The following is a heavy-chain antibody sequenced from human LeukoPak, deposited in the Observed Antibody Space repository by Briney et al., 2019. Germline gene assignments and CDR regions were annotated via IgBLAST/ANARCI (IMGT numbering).Heavy chain of an antibody. CDR2: ISAYNGNT. CDR3: AREPTGYAFDI. CDR1: GYAFTSYG. D-gene: IGHD1-1*01. Sequence: GASMKVSCKASGYAFTSYGISWVRQAPGQGLEWMGWISAYNGNTNYAQKLQGRVTMTTDTSTSTAYMELRSLRAEDTAVYYCAREPTGYAFDIWGQGTMVTVSS. V-gene: IGHV1-18*01. J-gene: IGHJ3*02.